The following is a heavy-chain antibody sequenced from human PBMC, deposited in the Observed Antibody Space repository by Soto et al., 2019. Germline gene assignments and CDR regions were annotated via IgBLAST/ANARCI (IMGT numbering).Heavy chain of an antibody. D-gene: IGHD3-10*01. V-gene: IGHV3-13*01. Sequence: PGGSLRLSCGASGFIFSNFDMHWVRQTTEKGLEWVSGIGFAGDTNYSGSVKGRFTISRENAKSSLFLQMNSLRVGDTAVYYCVRGLPGGFDPWGQGTLVTVSS. CDR3: VRGLPGGFDP. CDR1: GFIFSNFD. CDR2: IGFAGDT. J-gene: IGHJ5*02.